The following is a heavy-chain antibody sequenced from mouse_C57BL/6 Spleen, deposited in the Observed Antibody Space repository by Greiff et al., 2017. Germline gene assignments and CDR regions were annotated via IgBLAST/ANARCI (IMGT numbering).Heavy chain of an antibody. D-gene: IGHD2-4*01. CDR1: GYSITSGYY. J-gene: IGHJ3*01. Sequence: EVQLVESGPGLVKPSQSLSLTCSVTGYSITSGYYWNWIRQFPGNKLEWMGYISYDGSNNYNPSLKNRISITRDTSKNQFFLKLNSVTTEDTATYYCARGRYYDYDEAWFAYWGQGTLVTVSA. CDR2: ISYDGSN. V-gene: IGHV3-6*01. CDR3: ARGRYYDYDEAWFAY.